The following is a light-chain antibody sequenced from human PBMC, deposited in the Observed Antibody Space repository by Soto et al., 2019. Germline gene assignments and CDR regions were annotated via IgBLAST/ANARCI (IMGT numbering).Light chain of an antibody. CDR2: KTS. Sequence: DIHMTQSPSTLSASVGDRVTITCRASQSLTMWLAGYQQKPGKAPNLLIYKTSSLASGVPARFSGSGSGTEFTLTISSLQPDDFATYYCQHCTDYSWTFGQGTKVEVK. CDR1: QSLTMW. V-gene: IGKV1-5*03. CDR3: QHCTDYSWT. J-gene: IGKJ1*01.